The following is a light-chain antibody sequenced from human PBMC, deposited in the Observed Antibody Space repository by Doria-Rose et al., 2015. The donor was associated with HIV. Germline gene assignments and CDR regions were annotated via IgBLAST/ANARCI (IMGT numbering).Light chain of an antibody. CDR2: DVS. V-gene: IGLV2-14*03. CDR1: SDVGGFGY. Sequence: SDVGGFGYVSWYQQHPGKAPKFMIYDVSNRPSGVSNRFSGSKPGDTASLIISGLQAEDEADYYCNSYTTSSTHNYVFGTGTKVTVL. CDR3: NSYTTSSTHNYV. J-gene: IGLJ1*01.